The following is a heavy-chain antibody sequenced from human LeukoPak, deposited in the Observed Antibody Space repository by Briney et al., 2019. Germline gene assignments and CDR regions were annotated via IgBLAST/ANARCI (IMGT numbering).Heavy chain of an antibody. V-gene: IGHV3-23*01. Sequence: GGSLRLSCAASGFTFSSYAMSWVRQAPGKGLEWVSAISGSGGSTYYADSVKDRFTISRDNSKNTLYLQLNSLRAEATAVYYCATRAGYCSGGSCFLSYSDYWGQGTLVTVSS. J-gene: IGHJ4*01. CDR3: ATRAGYCSGGSCFLSYSDY. CDR1: GFTFSSYA. CDR2: ISGSGGST. D-gene: IGHD2-15*01.